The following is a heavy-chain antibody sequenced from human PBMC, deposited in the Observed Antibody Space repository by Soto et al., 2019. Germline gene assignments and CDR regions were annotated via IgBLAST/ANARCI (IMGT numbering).Heavy chain of an antibody. CDR3: ERVAYGVNCFVHSGAGPNWYSP. V-gene: IGHV1-18*01. D-gene: IGHD3-10*01. CDR2: ISAYNGNT. Sequence: GASVKVSCKASGYSLTNNGISWVRQAPGQGLEWMGWISAYNGNTNYVKKFQGRVTMTTDTSTSTASMELRSLRSDDTAVYYCERVAYGVNCFVHSGAGPNWYSPRGRGTLDLVSS. J-gene: IGHJ5*02. CDR1: GYSLTNNG.